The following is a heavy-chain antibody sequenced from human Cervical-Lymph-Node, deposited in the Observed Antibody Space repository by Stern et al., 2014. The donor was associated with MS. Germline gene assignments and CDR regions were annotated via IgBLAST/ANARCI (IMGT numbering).Heavy chain of an antibody. CDR2: INHSGST. Sequence: QVQLQQWGAGLLKPSETLSLTCAVYGGSFSGYYWSWIRQPPGKGLEWIGEINHSGSTNYNPSLKSRVTISVDTSKNQFSLKLSSVTAADTAVYYCARDRESYGGNHPLAAFDIWGQGTMVTVSS. CDR1: GGSFSGYY. V-gene: IGHV4-34*01. D-gene: IGHD4-23*01. CDR3: ARDRESYGGNHPLAAFDI. J-gene: IGHJ3*02.